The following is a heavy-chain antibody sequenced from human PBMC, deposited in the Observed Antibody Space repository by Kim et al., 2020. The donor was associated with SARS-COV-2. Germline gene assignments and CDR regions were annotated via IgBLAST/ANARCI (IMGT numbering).Heavy chain of an antibody. CDR3: ARGGVEYSSLLWGG. V-gene: IGHV3-13*04. CDR2: IGTAGDT. J-gene: IGHJ4*02. CDR1: GFTFSSYD. Sequence: GGSLRLSCAASGFTFSSYDMHWFRQATGKGLEWVSAIGTAGDTYYPGSVKGRFTISRENAKNSLYLQMNSLRAGDTAVYYCARGGVEYSSLLWGGWGQGTLVTVSS. D-gene: IGHD6-6*01.